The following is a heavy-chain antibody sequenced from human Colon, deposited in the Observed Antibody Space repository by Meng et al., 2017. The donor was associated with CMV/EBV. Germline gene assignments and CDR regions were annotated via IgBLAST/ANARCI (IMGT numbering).Heavy chain of an antibody. CDR1: GYSFTTYW. CDR3: ARRVIPAPIRGSYNWFDP. Sequence: GESLKISCKTSGYSFTTYWIAWVRQMPGKGLEWMGIIYPRDSNTTYSPSFQGQVTISADRSIDTAYLHWNSLKASDTAMYYCARRVIPAPIRGSYNWFDPWGQGTLVTVSS. D-gene: IGHD2-2*02. CDR2: IYPRDSNT. J-gene: IGHJ5*02. V-gene: IGHV5-51*01.